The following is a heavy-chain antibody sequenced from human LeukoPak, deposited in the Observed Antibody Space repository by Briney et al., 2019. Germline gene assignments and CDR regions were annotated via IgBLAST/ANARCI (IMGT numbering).Heavy chain of an antibody. V-gene: IGHV1-8*03. CDR3: ARGQLRLGELSLFSGIDY. Sequence: ASVKVSCKASGYTFTGYYMHWVRQATGQGLEWMGWMNPNSGNTGYAQKFQGRVTITRNTSISTAYMELSSLRSEDTAVYYCARGQLRLGELSLFSGIDYWGQGTLVTVSS. CDR1: GYTFTGYY. CDR2: MNPNSGNT. D-gene: IGHD3-16*02. J-gene: IGHJ4*02.